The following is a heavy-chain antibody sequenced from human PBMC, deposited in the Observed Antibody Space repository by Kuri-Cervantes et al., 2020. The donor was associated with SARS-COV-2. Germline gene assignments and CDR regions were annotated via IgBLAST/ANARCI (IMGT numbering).Heavy chain of an antibody. CDR2: ISAYNGNA. J-gene: IGHJ6*03. CDR3: ARRGSSITMVRGVIYYYYMDV. V-gene: IGHV1-18*01. CDR1: GYTFTSYG. D-gene: IGHD3-10*01. Sequence: ASVKVSCKASGYTFTSYGISWVRQAPGQGLEWMGWISAYNGNAHYAQKLQGRVTMTTDTSTSTAYMELRSLRSDDTAVYYCARRGSSITMVRGVIYYYYMDVWGKGTTVTVSS.